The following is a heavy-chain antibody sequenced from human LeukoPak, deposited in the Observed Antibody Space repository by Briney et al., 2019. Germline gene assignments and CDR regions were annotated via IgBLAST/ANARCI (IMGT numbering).Heavy chain of an antibody. J-gene: IGHJ4*02. CDR3: ARTPTPYCGGDCYDFDY. CDR2: ISNDGRNK. Sequence: PGGSLRLSCAASGFTFSSHALHWVRQAPGKGLEWVAVISNDGRNKYSADSVKGRFTISRDNSKNTLYLQMNSLRPEDTAVYYCARTPTPYCGGDCYDFDYWGQGTLVTVSS. CDR1: GFTFSSHA. D-gene: IGHD2-21*02. V-gene: IGHV3-30*04.